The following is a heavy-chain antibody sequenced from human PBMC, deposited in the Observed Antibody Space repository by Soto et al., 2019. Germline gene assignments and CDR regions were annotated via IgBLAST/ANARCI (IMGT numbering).Heavy chain of an antibody. V-gene: IGHV5-51*01. D-gene: IGHD5-18*01. CDR3: ARSTGAVLQLWFSDYYYGMDV. Sequence: GESLKISCKGSGYSFTSYWIAWVRQVPGKGLELIGVIYPGDSDTRYSPSFQGQVTISADKSISTAYLQWSSLKASDTAMYYCARSTGAVLQLWFSDYYYGMDVWGQGTTVTVSS. CDR1: GYSFTSYW. CDR2: IYPGDSDT. J-gene: IGHJ6*02.